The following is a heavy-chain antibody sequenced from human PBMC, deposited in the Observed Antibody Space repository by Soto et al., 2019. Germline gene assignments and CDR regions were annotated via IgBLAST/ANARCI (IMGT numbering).Heavy chain of an antibody. CDR3: AGREFASSSFHYYYYAVDV. J-gene: IGHJ6*02. CDR2: INHSGST. Sequence: PSEPLSLTCAVYVGSFSDYFWTWIRQPPGKGLEWIGEINHSGSTNFNPSLKSRVAISADTSRNQFSLRVTSVTAADTAVYYCAGREFASSSFHYYYYAVDVWGQGTTVTVSS. CDR1: VGSFSDYF. V-gene: IGHV4-34*01. D-gene: IGHD6-6*01.